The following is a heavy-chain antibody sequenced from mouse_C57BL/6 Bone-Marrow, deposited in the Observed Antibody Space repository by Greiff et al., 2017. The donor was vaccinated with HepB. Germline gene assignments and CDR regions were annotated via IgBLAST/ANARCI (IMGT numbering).Heavy chain of an antibody. J-gene: IGHJ3*01. CDR3: ARGGYDGFAY. V-gene: IGHV1-82*01. D-gene: IGHD2-14*01. CDR1: GYAFSSSW. CDR2: IYPGDGDT. Sequence: LQESGPELVKPGASVKISCKASGYAFSSSWMNWVKQRPGKGLEWIGRIYPGDGDTNYNGKFKGKATLTADKSSSTAYMQLSSLTSEDSAVYFCARGGYDGFAYWDQGTLVTVSA.